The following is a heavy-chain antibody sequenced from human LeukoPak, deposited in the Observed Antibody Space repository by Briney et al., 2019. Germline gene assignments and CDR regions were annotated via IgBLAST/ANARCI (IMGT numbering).Heavy chain of an antibody. CDR2: INWNGGST. CDR1: GFTFDDFG. J-gene: IGHJ3*02. V-gene: IGHV3-20*04. CDR3: ARDSYSYGYSDAFDI. D-gene: IGHD5-18*01. Sequence: GGSLRLSCAASGFTFDDFGISWVRQAPGKGLEWVSGINWNGGSTGYADSVKGRFTISRDNAKNSLYLQMNSLRAEDTALYYCARDSYSYGYSDAFDIWGQGTMVTVSS.